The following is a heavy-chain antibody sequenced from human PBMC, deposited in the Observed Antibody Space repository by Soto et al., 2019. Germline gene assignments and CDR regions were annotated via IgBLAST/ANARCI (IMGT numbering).Heavy chain of an antibody. CDR2: ISYDGSNK. CDR3: AKDRGSSSYYYYGMDV. Sequence: VGSLRLSCAASGFTFSSYGMHWVRQAPGKGLEWVAVISYDGSNKYYADSVKGRFTISRDNSKNTLYLQMNSLRAEDTAVYYCAKDRGSSSYYYYGMDVWGQGTTVTV. CDR1: GFTFSSYG. V-gene: IGHV3-30*18. D-gene: IGHD6-13*01. J-gene: IGHJ6*02.